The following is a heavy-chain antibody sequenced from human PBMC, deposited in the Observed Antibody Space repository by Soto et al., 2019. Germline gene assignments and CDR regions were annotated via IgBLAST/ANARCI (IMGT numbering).Heavy chain of an antibody. Sequence: GGSLRLSCASSGFTFSNYAMSWVRQAPGKGLEWVSAISGSGNRTYYADSVKGRFTISRDSSKNTLYLQMNSLRAEDTAVYYCAKSSGVTYSASDYWGQGTLVTVSS. D-gene: IGHD2-15*01. J-gene: IGHJ4*02. V-gene: IGHV3-23*01. CDR2: ISGSGNRT. CDR3: AKSSGVTYSASDY. CDR1: GFTFSNYA.